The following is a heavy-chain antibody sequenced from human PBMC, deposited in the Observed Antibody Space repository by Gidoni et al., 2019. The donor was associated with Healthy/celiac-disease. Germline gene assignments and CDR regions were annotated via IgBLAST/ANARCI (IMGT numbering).Heavy chain of an antibody. J-gene: IGHJ4*02. CDR1: GFNFGDYA. CDR3: TRAHFGREPPEGD. CDR2: IRSKAYGGTT. D-gene: IGHD1-1*01. Sequence: EVQLVESGGGLVQPGRSLRLSCTASGFNFGDYAMSWFRQAPGQGLEWVGFIRSKAYGGTTEYAASVKGRFTISRDDSKSIAYLQMNSLKTEDTAVYYCTRAHFGREPPEGDWGQGTLVTVSS. V-gene: IGHV3-49*03.